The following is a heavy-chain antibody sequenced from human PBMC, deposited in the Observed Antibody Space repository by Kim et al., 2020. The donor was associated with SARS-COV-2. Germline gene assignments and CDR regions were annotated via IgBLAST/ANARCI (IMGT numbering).Heavy chain of an antibody. CDR1: GGSISSSSYY. V-gene: IGHV4-39*01. CDR3: ARHKGVVVVVAAVDY. D-gene: IGHD2-15*01. Sequence: SETLSLTCTVSGGSISSSSYYWGWIRQPPGKGLEWIGSIYYSGSTYYNPSLKSRVTISVDTSKNQFSLKLSSVTAADTAVYYCARHKGVVVVVAAVDYWGQGTLVTVSS. J-gene: IGHJ4*02. CDR2: IYYSGST.